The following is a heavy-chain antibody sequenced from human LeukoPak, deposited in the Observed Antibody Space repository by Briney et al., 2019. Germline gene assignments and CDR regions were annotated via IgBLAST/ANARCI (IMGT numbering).Heavy chain of an antibody. CDR3: ARGQGPLGRWLQYFDY. CDR2: INHSGST. CDR1: GGSFSGYY. D-gene: IGHD5-24*01. V-gene: IGHV4-34*01. J-gene: IGHJ4*02. Sequence: SETLSLNCAVYGGSFSGYYWSWIRQPPGQGLEWIGEINHSGSTNYNPSLKRRVTITVNTSKNQFSLKLSAVTSTDTAVYYCARGQGPLGRWLQYFDYWGQRTLVTVSS.